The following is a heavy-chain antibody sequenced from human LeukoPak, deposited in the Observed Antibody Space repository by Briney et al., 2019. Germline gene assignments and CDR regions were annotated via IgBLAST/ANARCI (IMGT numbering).Heavy chain of an antibody. J-gene: IGHJ4*02. D-gene: IGHD3-10*01. CDR1: GGSISSYY. V-gene: IGHV4-59*04. CDR2: IYYSGST. Sequence: SETLSLTCTVSGGSISSYYWSWIRQPPGKGLEWIGSIYYSGSTYYNPSLKSRVTMSVDTSKNQFSLKLSSVTAADTAVYYCARLLWFGELYPFDYWGQGTLVTVSS. CDR3: ARLLWFGELYPFDY.